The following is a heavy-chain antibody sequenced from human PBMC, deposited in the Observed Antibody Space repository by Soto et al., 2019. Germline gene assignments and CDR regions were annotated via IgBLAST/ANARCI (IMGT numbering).Heavy chain of an antibody. D-gene: IGHD3-22*01. J-gene: IGHJ5*02. CDR1: GGSVSSGSYY. CDR3: ARDRYYYDSSGYYNWFDP. Sequence: PSETLSLTCTVSGGSVSSGSYYWSWIRQPPGKGLEWIGYIYYSGSTNYNPSLKSRVTISVDTSKNQFSLKLSSVTAADTAVYYCARDRYYYDSSGYYNWFDPWGQGTLVTVSS. CDR2: IYYSGST. V-gene: IGHV4-61*01.